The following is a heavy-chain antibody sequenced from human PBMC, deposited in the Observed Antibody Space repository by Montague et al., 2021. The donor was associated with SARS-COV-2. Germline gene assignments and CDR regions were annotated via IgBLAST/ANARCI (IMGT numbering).Heavy chain of an antibody. D-gene: IGHD3-22*01. J-gene: IGHJ5*02. CDR3: ARGPRITMIVVVITDIWFDP. CDR1: GGSFSGYY. Sequence: SDTLSLAHAVYGGSFSGYYWSWIRQPPGKGLEWIGEINHSGSTNYNPSLKSRVTISVDTSKNQFSLKLSSVTAADTAVYYCARGPRITMIVVVITDIWFDPWGQGTLVTVSS. CDR2: INHSGST. V-gene: IGHV4-34*01.